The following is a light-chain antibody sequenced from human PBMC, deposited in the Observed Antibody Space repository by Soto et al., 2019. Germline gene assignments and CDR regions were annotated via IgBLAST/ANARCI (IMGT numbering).Light chain of an antibody. CDR2: EVS. V-gene: IGLV2-14*01. Sequence: QSALTQPASVSGSPGQSITISCTGTSSDVGGYNYVSWYQQHPGKAPKLMIYEVSNRPSGVSNRFSGSKSGNTASLTISGLQAEDEAEYYCSSYPTSSPDLVFGGGTKQTVL. J-gene: IGLJ2*01. CDR3: SSYPTSSPDLV. CDR1: SSDVGGYNY.